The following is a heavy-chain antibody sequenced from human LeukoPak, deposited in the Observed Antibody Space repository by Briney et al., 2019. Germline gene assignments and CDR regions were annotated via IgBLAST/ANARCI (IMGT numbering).Heavy chain of an antibody. CDR1: GSTFTNYW. CDR3: ARATTGTRTVDY. D-gene: IGHD1-7*01. Sequence: GESLKISCKGSGSTFTNYWIAWVRQLPGKGLESMGTIFPDDSHTTYSPSFQGQVTISADKSINTAYLQWSSLKASDTAIYYCARATTGTRTVDYWGQGTLVTVSS. J-gene: IGHJ4*02. CDR2: IFPDDSHT. V-gene: IGHV5-51*01.